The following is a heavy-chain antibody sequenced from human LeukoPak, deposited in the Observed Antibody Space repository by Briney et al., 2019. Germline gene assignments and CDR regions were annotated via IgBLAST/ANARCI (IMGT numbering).Heavy chain of an antibody. V-gene: IGHV1-2*02. J-gene: IGHJ4*02. CDR3: ARDQDYDSSFFY. Sequence: ASVKVSCKASRYTFTGYYMHGVGQAPGQGGEGMGWINPNRGGTKYEQKIQGRVTITRDTYISTAYMELSRLRSDDTAVYYCARDQDYDSSFFYWGQGALVTVSS. CDR2: INPNRGGT. CDR1: RYTFTGYY. D-gene: IGHD3-22*01.